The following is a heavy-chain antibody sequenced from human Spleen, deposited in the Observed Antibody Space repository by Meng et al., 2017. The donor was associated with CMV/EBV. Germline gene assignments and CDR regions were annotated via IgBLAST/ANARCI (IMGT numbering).Heavy chain of an antibody. CDR3: AKDRTSAERPYGMDV. V-gene: IGHV3-23*01. D-gene: IGHD6-6*01. J-gene: IGHJ6*02. CDR2: ISGRGQRT. CDR1: GSIFKNYA. Sequence: GESLKISCAASGSIFKNYAMTWVRQAPGKGLEWVSAISGRGQRTYYADSVKSRFTISRDDSKNMVFLQMSSLRVEDTATYYCAKDRTSAERPYGMDVWGQGTTVTVSS.